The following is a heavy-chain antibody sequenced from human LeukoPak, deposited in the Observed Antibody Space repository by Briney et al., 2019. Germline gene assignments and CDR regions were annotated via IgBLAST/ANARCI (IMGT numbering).Heavy chain of an antibody. J-gene: IGHJ4*02. CDR1: GFTFSSYS. CDR2: ISSGSSTI. Sequence: PGGSLRLSCAASGFTFSSYSMNWVRQAPGKGLEWVSYISSGSSTIYYADSVKGRFTISRDNAKSSLFLQMNSLRAEDTAVYYCARDSSPGYYDYVWGTYPRYWGQGTLVTVSS. CDR3: ARDSSPGYYDYVWGTYPRY. V-gene: IGHV3-48*04. D-gene: IGHD3-16*02.